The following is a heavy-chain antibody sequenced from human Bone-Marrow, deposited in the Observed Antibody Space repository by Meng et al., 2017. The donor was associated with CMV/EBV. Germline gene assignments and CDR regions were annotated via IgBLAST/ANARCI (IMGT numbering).Heavy chain of an antibody. CDR3: ARGGPDIVVVPAARGNFDY. Sequence: ASVKVSCKASGYTFTGYYMHWVRQAPGQGLEWMGWINPNSGGTNYAQKFQGRVTMTRDTSISTAYMELSRLRSDDTAVYYCARGGPDIVVVPAARGNFDYWGQGTRVTVSS. CDR2: INPNSGGT. CDR1: GYTFTGYY. V-gene: IGHV1-2*02. J-gene: IGHJ4*02. D-gene: IGHD2-2*01.